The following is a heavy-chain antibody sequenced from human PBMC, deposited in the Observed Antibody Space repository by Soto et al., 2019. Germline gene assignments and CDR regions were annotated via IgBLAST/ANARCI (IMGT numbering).Heavy chain of an antibody. V-gene: IGHV3-23*01. J-gene: IGHJ3*01. D-gene: IGHD1-26*01. CDR2: ITDGGDST. CDR3: AKTIVGGILRDPDV. CDR1: GLTFSSYA. Sequence: EVQLLESGGGLVQPGGSLRLSCEASGLTFSSYAMNWVRQAPGKGLEWVSTITDGGDSTYYAASVKGRFTISRDNSKNTLYLQMNSLRAEDTSIYYCAKTIVGGILRDPDVWGLGTLVTVSS.